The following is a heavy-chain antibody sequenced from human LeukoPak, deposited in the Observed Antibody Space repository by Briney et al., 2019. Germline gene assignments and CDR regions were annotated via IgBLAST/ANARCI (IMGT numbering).Heavy chain of an antibody. D-gene: IGHD1-14*01. CDR2: ISSSSSYI. CDR1: GFTFSSYS. Sequence: PGGSLRLSCAASGFTFSSYSMNWVRQAPGKGLEWVSSISSSSSYIYYADSVKGRFTISRDNAKNSLYLQMNSLRAEDTAVYYCARAANITTPKTWDYYFDYWGQGTLVTVSS. CDR3: ARAANITTPKTWDYYFDY. J-gene: IGHJ4*02. V-gene: IGHV3-21*01.